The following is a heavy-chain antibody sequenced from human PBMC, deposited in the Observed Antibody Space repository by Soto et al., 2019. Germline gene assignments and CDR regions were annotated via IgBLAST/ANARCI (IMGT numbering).Heavy chain of an antibody. CDR2: ISGSGGST. CDR1: GFTFSSYA. V-gene: IGHV3-23*01. Sequence: GGSLRLSCAASGFTFSSYAMSWVRQAPGKGLEWVSAISGSGGSTYYADSVKGRFTISRDNCKNTLYLQMNSLRAEDTAVYYCAKEYDSSGYYNYYYYGMDVWGQGTTVTVSS. D-gene: IGHD3-22*01. CDR3: AKEYDSSGYYNYYYYGMDV. J-gene: IGHJ6*02.